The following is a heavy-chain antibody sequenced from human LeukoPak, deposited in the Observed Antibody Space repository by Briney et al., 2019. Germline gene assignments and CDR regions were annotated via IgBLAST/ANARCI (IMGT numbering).Heavy chain of an antibody. CDR1: GFTFSSYW. J-gene: IGHJ4*02. Sequence: GGSLRLSCAASGFTFSSYWMHWVRQAPGKGLVWVSRINSDGSSTSYADPVKGRFPISRDNAKNTLYLQMNSLRAEDTAVYYCARDPSGSYYRSEYYFDYWGQGTLVTVSS. V-gene: IGHV3-74*01. D-gene: IGHD1-26*01. CDR2: INSDGSST. CDR3: ARDPSGSYYRSEYYFDY.